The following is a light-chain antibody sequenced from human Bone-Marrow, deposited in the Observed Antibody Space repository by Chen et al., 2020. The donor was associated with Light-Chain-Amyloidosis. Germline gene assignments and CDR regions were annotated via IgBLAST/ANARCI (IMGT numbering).Light chain of an antibody. CDR1: HDISSH. J-gene: IGKJ1*01. CDR2: GAS. Sequence: DIQMTQSPFSVSASVGDAVTITCRASHDISSHLAWYQQKPGEAPKLLIFGASDSPRDVPSRFSRRGDGTDFPPTITSLQPEDFASYFCQQTDSVPRTFGQGTKVE. CDR3: QQTDSVPRT. V-gene: IGKV1-12*01.